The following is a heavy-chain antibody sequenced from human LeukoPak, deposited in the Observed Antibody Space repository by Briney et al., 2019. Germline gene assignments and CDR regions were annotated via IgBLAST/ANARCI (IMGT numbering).Heavy chain of an antibody. CDR3: AREEGPRGYSWNDVNY. J-gene: IGHJ4*02. V-gene: IGHV1-2*02. Sequence: ASVKVSCKASGHTFSAYYIHWVRQAPGQGLEWVGWINPNSGDTNYAQKFQGRVTMTRDTSISTAYMELSRLRYDDTAVYYCAREEGPRGYSWNDVNYWGQGTLVTVSS. CDR1: GHTFSAYY. CDR2: INPNSGDT. D-gene: IGHD1-1*01.